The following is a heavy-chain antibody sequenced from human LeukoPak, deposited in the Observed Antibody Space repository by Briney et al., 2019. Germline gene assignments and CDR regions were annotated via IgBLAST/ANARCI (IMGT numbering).Heavy chain of an antibody. CDR1: GFTFDDYT. V-gene: IGHV3-43*01. D-gene: IGHD2-2*01. J-gene: IGHJ4*02. CDR3: ARGRYDLGYYSDY. Sequence: GGSLRLSCAASGFTFDDYTMHWVRQAPGKGLEWVSLISWDGGSTYYADSVKGRFTISRDDSKNSLYLQMNSLRTEDTALYYCARGRYDLGYYSDYWGQGTLVTVSS. CDR2: ISWDGGST.